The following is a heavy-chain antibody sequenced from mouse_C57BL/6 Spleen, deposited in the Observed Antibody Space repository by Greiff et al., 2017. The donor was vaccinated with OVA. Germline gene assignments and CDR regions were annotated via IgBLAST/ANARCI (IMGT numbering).Heavy chain of an antibody. CDR2: IWSDGST. D-gene: IGHD2-4*01. CDR1: GFSLTSYG. V-gene: IGHV2-6-2*01. CDR3: ARQYDYDGGYAMDY. Sequence: VAPSQSLSITCTVSGFSLTSYGVHWVRQPPGKGLEWLVVIWSDGSTTYNSALKSRLSISKDNSKSQVFLKMNSLQTDDTAMYYCARQYDYDGGYAMDYWGQGTSVTVSS. J-gene: IGHJ4*01.